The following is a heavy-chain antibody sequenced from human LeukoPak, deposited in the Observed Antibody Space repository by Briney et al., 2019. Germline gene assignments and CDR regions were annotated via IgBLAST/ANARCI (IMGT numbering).Heavy chain of an antibody. V-gene: IGHV4-61*02. D-gene: IGHD2-2*01. CDR2: IYTSGST. J-gene: IGHJ4*02. CDR3: ARDFSSTSCIDY. Sequence: SETLSLTCTVSGGSISSGSYYWSWIRQPAGKGLEWIGRIYTSGSTNYNPSLKSRVTISVDTSKNQFSLTLSSVTAADTAVYYCARDFSSTSCIDYWGQGTLVTVSS. CDR1: GGSISSGSYY.